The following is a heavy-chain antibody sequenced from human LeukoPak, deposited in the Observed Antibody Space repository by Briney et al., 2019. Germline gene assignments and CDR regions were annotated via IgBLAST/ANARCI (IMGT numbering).Heavy chain of an antibody. D-gene: IGHD4-17*01. J-gene: IGHJ4*02. CDR1: GGPMSSYY. CDR3: ASARRDYDFDY. V-gene: IGHV4-4*07. CDR2: IYTSGST. Sequence: SETLSLTCSVSGGPMSSYYWSWLRQPAGKGLEWIGRIYTSGSTNYNPSLKSRVTMSVDTSKNQFSLKLSSVTAADTAVYYCASARRDYDFDYWGQGTLVTVSS.